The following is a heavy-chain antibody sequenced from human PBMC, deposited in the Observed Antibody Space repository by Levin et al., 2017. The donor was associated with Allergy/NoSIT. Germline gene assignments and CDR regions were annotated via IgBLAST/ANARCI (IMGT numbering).Heavy chain of an antibody. V-gene: IGHV3-23*01. Sequence: GESLKISCAASGFTFTDYAMSWVRQAPGKGLEWVSSISDSGGSTYYADSVKGRFTISRDNSKNTLYLQMNSLGAEDTAVYYCAKYLEVTPNFDQYGMDVWGQGTTVTASS. D-gene: IGHD2-21*02. CDR3: AKYLEVTPNFDQYGMDV. J-gene: IGHJ6*02. CDR1: GFTFTDYA. CDR2: ISDSGGST.